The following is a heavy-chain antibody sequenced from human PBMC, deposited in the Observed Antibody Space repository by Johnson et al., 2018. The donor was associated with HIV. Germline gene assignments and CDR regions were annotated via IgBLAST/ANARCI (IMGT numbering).Heavy chain of an antibody. CDR3: ARYSGAFDI. CDR2: ISGSGGST. J-gene: IGHJ3*02. Sequence: MQLVESGGGLVKPGGSLRLSCAASGFTFTNAWMHWVRQAPGKGLEWVSGISGSGGSTYYADSVKGRFTISRDNSKDTLYLRMNSLRAEDTAVYYCARYSGAFDIWGQGTMVTVSS. V-gene: IGHV3-23*04. D-gene: IGHD2-15*01. CDR1: GFTFTNAW.